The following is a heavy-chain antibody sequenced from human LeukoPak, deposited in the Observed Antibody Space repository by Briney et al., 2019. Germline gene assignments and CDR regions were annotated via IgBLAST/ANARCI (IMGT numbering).Heavy chain of an antibody. V-gene: IGHV1-69*04. J-gene: IGHJ3*02. CDR3: ARDRSSGDDAFDI. CDR2: IIPILGIA. D-gene: IGHD1-26*01. Sequence: SVKVSCKASGGTFSSYAISWVRQAPGQGLEWMGRIIPILGIANYAQKFQGRVTITADKSTSTAYMELSSLRSEDTAVYYCARDRSSGDDAFDIWGQGTMVTVSS. CDR1: GGTFSSYA.